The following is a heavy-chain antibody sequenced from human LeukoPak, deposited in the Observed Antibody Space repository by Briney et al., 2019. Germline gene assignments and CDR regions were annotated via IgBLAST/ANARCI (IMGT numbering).Heavy chain of an antibody. D-gene: IGHD2-2*01. CDR2: IYSDGSST. Sequence: GGSLRMFCAASGFTVRSYWMHWVRQAPVTGLVWVSRIYSDGSSTSYADSVKGRFTISRDNAKNTLYLQMNSLRAEDTAVYYCARDGCSSTSRYADWFDPWGQGTLVTVSS. CDR3: ARDGCSSTSRYADWFDP. J-gene: IGHJ5*02. V-gene: IGHV3-74*01. CDR1: GFTVRSYW.